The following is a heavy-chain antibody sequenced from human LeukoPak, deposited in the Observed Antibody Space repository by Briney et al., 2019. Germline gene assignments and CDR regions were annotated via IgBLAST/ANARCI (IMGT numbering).Heavy chain of an antibody. CDR2: ISTSSTYI. CDR1: GFTFSSYW. CDR3: ARHEPVITLSSYYYGMDV. J-gene: IGHJ6*02. D-gene: IGHD1-14*01. V-gene: IGHV3-21*01. Sequence: GGSLRLSCAASGFTFSSYWMHWVRQAPGKGLEWVSSISTSSTYIYYADSVKGRFTISRDNAKNSLYLQMNSLRAEDTAVYYCARHEPVITLSSYYYGMDVWGPGTTVTVSS.